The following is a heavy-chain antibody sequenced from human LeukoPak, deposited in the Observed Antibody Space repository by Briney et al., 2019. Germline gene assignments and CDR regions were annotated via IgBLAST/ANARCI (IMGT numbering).Heavy chain of an antibody. CDR3: AKESHYDSGAYYVDY. CDR1: GFSVSSNY. V-gene: IGHV3-53*01. J-gene: IGHJ4*02. CDR2: IYSGGST. Sequence: PGGSLRLSCAASGFSVSSNYMSWVRHAPGKGLEWVSFIYSGGSTYYPDSVKGRFTFSRDNSKNMLYLQMNSLRAEDTAVYYCAKESHYDSGAYYVDYWGQGTLVTVSS. D-gene: IGHD3-10*01.